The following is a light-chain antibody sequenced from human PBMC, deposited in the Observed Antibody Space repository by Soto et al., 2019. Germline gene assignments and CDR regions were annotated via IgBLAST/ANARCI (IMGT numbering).Light chain of an antibody. CDR3: QQRTDWPTIT. CDR2: DAS. J-gene: IGKJ5*01. V-gene: IGKV3-11*01. CDR1: QSVRTV. Sequence: EIVLTQSPATLSLSPGERATLSCGASQSVRTVLAWYQQKPGQAPTPLLYDASTRATGIPARFSGSGSGTDFTLTISNLESEDFGVYYCQQRTDWPTITFGQGTRLDIK.